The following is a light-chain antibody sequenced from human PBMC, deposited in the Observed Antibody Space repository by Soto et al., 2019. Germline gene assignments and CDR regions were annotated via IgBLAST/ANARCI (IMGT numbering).Light chain of an antibody. J-gene: IGKJ2*01. CDR1: QSVSSY. Sequence: EIVLTQSPATLSLSPGERATLSCRASQSVSSYLAWYQQKPGQAPRLLIYDASNRATGIPARFSGSGSGTDFTLTIRSLEPEDFAVYYSQQRSNWPPYTFGQGTKLEIK. CDR3: QQRSNWPPYT. CDR2: DAS. V-gene: IGKV3-11*01.